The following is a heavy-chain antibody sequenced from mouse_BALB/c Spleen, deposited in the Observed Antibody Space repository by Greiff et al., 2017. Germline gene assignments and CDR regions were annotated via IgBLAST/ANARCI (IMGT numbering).Heavy chain of an antibody. CDR1: GYTFTSYW. D-gene: IGHD1-1*01. CDR3: TRGDYYGSSYGFAY. V-gene: IGHV1-5*01. J-gene: IGHJ3*01. CDR2: IYPGNSDT. Sequence: EVQLQQSGTVLARPGASVKMSCKASGYTFTSYWMHWVNQRPGQGLEWIGAIYPGNSDTSYNQKFKGKAKLTAVTSTSTAYMELSSLTNEDSAVYYCTRGDYYGSSYGFAYWGQGTLVTVSA.